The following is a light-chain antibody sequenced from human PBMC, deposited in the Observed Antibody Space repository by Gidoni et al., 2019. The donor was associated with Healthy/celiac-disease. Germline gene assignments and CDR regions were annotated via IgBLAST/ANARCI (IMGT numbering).Light chain of an antibody. J-gene: IGKJ1*01. V-gene: IGKV1-5*03. CDR3: QQYNSYPRT. CDR2: KAS. CDR1: QSISSW. Sequence: DIQLTQSPSTLSASVGDRATITCRASQSISSWLAWYQQKPGNAPKLLIYKASSLESGVPSRFSGSGSGTEFTLTISSLQPDDLATYYCQQYNSYPRTFGQGTKVEIK.